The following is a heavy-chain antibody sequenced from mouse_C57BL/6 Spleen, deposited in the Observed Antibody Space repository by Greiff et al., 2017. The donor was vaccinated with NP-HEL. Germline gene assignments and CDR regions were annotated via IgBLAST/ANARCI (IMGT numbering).Heavy chain of an antibody. V-gene: IGHV14-1*01. J-gene: IGHJ4*01. CDR1: GFNIKDYY. Sequence: VQLQQSGAELVRPGASVKLSCTASGFNIKDYYMHWVKQRPEQGLEWIGRIDPEDGDTEYAPKFQGKATMTADTSSNTAYMELRSLTSEDTAVYYCARGDYYYGKDYAMDYWGQGTSVTVSS. CDR2: IDPEDGDT. CDR3: ARGDYYYGKDYAMDY. D-gene: IGHD1-1*01.